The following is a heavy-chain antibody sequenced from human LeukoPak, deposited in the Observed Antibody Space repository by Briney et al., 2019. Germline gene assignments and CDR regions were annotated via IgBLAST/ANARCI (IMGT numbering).Heavy chain of an antibody. CDR1: GFTFDDYA. CDR2: ISWNSGSV. J-gene: IGHJ4*02. Sequence: GGSLRLSCAASGFTFDDYAMHWVRQAPGKGLEWVSGISWNSGSVGYADSVKGRFTISRDNAKNSLYLQMNSLSAEDTALYYRAKARQRWLQSFSFDYWGQGTLVTVSS. CDR3: AKARQRWLQSFSFDY. D-gene: IGHD5-24*01. V-gene: IGHV3-9*01.